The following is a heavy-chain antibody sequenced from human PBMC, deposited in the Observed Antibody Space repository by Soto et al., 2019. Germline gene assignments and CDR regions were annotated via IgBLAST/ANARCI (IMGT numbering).Heavy chain of an antibody. Sequence: EVQLVESGGGLVQPGGSLKLSCAASGFTFSGSAMHWVRQASGKGLEWVGRIRSKANSYATAYAASVKGRFTISRDDSNNTAYLQMNSLKTEDTAVYYCTRQNQDSYDSSGYYYETASYYYYGMDVWGQGTTVTVSS. CDR1: GFTFSGSA. CDR3: TRQNQDSYDSSGYYYETASYYYYGMDV. D-gene: IGHD3-22*01. J-gene: IGHJ6*02. CDR2: IRSKANSYAT. V-gene: IGHV3-73*02.